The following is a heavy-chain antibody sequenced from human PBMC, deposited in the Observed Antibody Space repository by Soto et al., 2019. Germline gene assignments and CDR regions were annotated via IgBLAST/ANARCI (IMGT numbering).Heavy chain of an antibody. Sequence: ASLKVSCKASGYIFSVFYMHWVRQAPGQGLEWMGWINPSNGGTKYAEKFQGRVTMTRDTYISTAYVELSRLTSDDTAVYYCASAAVTGTAGLDFWGQGTLVTVYS. CDR2: INPSNGGT. CDR3: ASAAVTGTAGLDF. CDR1: GYIFSVFY. J-gene: IGHJ4*02. V-gene: IGHV1-2*02. D-gene: IGHD6-19*01.